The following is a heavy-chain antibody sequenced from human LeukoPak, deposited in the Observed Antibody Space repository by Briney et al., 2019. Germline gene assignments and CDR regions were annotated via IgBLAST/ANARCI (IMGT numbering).Heavy chain of an antibody. J-gene: IGHJ5*02. CDR2: INHSGST. CDR1: GGPFSGYY. CDR3: AIGYCSSTSCFPFDP. V-gene: IGHV4-34*01. D-gene: IGHD2-2*01. Sequence: SETLSLTCAVYGGPFSGYYWSWIRQPPGKGLEWIGEINHSGSTNYNPSLKSRVTISVDTSKNQFSLKLSSVTAADTAVYYCAIGYCSSTSCFPFDPWGQGTLVTVSS.